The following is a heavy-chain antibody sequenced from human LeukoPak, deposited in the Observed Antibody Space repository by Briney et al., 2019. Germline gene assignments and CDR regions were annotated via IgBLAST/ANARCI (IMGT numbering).Heavy chain of an antibody. Sequence: GSLRLSCATSGFTFSNYWMTWVRQAPGKGLEWMANIKHDGSEEFYVDSVKGRFTISRDNAKNSLYLQMNSLRAEDTAVYYCARQFYDSSGYYFTPSDYWGQGTLVTVSS. CDR2: IKHDGSEE. J-gene: IGHJ4*02. CDR1: GFTFSNYW. D-gene: IGHD3-22*01. V-gene: IGHV3-7*01. CDR3: ARQFYDSSGYYFTPSDY.